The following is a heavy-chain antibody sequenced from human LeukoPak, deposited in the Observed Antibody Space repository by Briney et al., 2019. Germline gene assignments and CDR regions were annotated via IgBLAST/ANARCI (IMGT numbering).Heavy chain of an antibody. CDR3: ARWSQFGSSSVGAHHFDH. Sequence: GGSLRLSCTASGFTFGSLWMSWVRQAPGKGLEWVANVKQNGSEKSYVDSVRGRFTISRDNAKNSLYLQLNSLRAEDTAVYYCARWSQFGSSSVGAHHFDHWGQGTLVTFSS. V-gene: IGHV3-7*01. D-gene: IGHD6-6*01. CDR2: VKQNGSEK. J-gene: IGHJ4*02. CDR1: GFTFGSLW.